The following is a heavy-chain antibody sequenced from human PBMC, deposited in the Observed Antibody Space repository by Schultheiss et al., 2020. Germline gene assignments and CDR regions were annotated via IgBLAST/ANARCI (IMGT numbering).Heavy chain of an antibody. CDR3: TTVGATRPIDY. Sequence: GGSLRLSCAASGFTFDDYAMHWVRQAPGKGLEWVSGISWNSGSIGYADSVKGRFTISRDNSKNTLYLQMNSLKTEDTAVYYCTTVGATRPIDYWGQGTLVTVSS. CDR2: ISWNSGSI. J-gene: IGHJ4*02. D-gene: IGHD1-26*01. V-gene: IGHV3-9*01. CDR1: GFTFDDYA.